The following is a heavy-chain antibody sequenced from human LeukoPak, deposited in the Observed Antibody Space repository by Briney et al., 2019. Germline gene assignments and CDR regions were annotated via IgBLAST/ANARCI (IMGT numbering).Heavy chain of an antibody. CDR2: ISTYNGNT. CDR1: GYTFTSYG. D-gene: IGHD6-13*01. V-gene: IGHV1-18*01. J-gene: IGHJ4*02. Sequence: VASVKVSCKASGYTFTSYGISWVRQAPGQGLEWMGWISTYNGNTRYAQKLQGRGTMTTDTSTSTAYMELWSLRSDDTAVYYCARDLGGGYSSSWDDYWGQGTLVTVSS. CDR3: ARDLGGGYSSSWDDY.